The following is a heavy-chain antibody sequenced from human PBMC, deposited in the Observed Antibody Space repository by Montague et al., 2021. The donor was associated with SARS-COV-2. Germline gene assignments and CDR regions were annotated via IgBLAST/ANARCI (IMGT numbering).Heavy chain of an antibody. Sequence: SETLSLTCGVYGGSFGDDHWSWIRQPPGKGLEWIGDIKHSGSTNYNPSXXSRVTISVDTSRNQFSLKLTSVTAADTAVYFCARGHLSVSMIVVVFTSASYYFDYWGQGALVTVSS. CDR2: IKHSGST. V-gene: IGHV4-34*01. CDR3: ARGHLSVSMIVVVFTSASYYFDY. CDR1: GGSFGDDH. J-gene: IGHJ4*02. D-gene: IGHD3-22*01.